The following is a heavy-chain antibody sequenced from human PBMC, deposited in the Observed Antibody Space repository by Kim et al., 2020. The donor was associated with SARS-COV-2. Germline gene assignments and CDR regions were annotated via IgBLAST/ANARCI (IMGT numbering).Heavy chain of an antibody. CDR2: IYSGGST. Sequence: GGSLRLSCAASGFTVSSNYMSWVRQAPGKGLEWVSVIYSGGSTYYADSVKGRFTISRDNSKNTLYLQMNSLRAEDTAVYYCASSGWYREADAFDIWGQGTMVTVSS. J-gene: IGHJ3*02. V-gene: IGHV3-66*01. CDR3: ASSGWYREADAFDI. D-gene: IGHD6-19*01. CDR1: GFTVSSNY.